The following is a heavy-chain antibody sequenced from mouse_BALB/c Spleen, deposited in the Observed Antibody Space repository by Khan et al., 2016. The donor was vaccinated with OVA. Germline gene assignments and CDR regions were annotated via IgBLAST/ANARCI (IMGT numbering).Heavy chain of an antibody. CDR1: GYTFTSYY. Sequence: QVQLQQSGAELVKPGASVKLSCKASGYTFTSYYMYWVKQRPGQGLEWIGEINPSNGGTNVNEKFKSKATLTVDKSSSTAYMEVSSLTSEDSAVXDRARGGYASPFAYWGQGTLVTVSA. V-gene: IGHV1S81*02. D-gene: IGHD6-2*01. CDR3: ARGGYASPFAY. J-gene: IGHJ3*01. CDR2: INPSNGGT.